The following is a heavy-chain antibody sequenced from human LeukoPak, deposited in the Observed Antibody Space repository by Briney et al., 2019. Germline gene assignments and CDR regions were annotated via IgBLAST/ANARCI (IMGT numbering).Heavy chain of an antibody. CDR2: ISSSGFST. CDR3: AKGKRRFDY. Sequence: GGSLRLSCAASGFNFSDYYMSWIRQAPGKGLEWVSYISSSGFSTYYAGSVKGRFTISRDNARNSLYLQMNSLAPEDTALYYCAKGKRRFDYWGQGTLVSVSS. J-gene: IGHJ4*02. V-gene: IGHV3-11*01. CDR1: GFNFSDYY.